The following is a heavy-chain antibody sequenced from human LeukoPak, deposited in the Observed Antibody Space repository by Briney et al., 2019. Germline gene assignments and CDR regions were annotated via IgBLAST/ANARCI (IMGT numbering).Heavy chain of an antibody. CDR1: GFTVSNYA. CDR2: IRGSGGST. J-gene: IGHJ4*02. D-gene: IGHD3-10*01. CDR3: ARDGDYYGSGSIDY. Sequence: GGSLRLSCAASGFTVSNYAVTWVRQAPGKGLEWVSGIRGSGGSTYYADSVKGRFTISRDNAKNSLYLQMNSLRAEDTAVYYCARDGDYYGSGSIDYWGQGTLVTVSS. V-gene: IGHV3-23*01.